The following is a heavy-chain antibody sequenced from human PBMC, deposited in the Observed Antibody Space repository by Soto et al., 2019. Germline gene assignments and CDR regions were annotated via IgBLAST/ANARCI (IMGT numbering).Heavy chain of an antibody. V-gene: IGHV4-39*01. CDR3: ARHPLLPYYDSSGYTRGVDY. J-gene: IGHJ4*02. CDR1: GGSISSSSYY. CDR2: IYYSGST. D-gene: IGHD3-22*01. Sequence: PSETLSLTCTVSGGSISSSSYYWGWIRQPPGKGLEWIGSIYYSGSTYYNPSLKSRVTISVDTSKNQFSLKLSSVTAADTAVYYCARHPLLPYYDSSGYTRGVDYWGQGTLVTVSS.